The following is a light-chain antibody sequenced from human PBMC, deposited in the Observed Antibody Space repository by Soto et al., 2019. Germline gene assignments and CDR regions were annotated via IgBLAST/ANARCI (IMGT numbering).Light chain of an antibody. V-gene: IGKV1-9*01. CDR2: AAS. Sequence: ILLTQSPSSLSASVVDIVTITCRASQGIDTSLAWYQQKPGKAPKLLIYAASNFPSGVPSRFSGSGSGTHFTLTISSLQPQDFATYYCQQLNGYPITFGQGTRLEIK. CDR1: QGIDTS. CDR3: QQLNGYPIT. J-gene: IGKJ5*01.